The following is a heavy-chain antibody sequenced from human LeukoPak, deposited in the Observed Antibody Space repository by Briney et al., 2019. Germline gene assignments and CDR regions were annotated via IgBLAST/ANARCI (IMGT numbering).Heavy chain of an antibody. CDR1: GGSFSGYY. Sequence: SETLSLTCAVYGGSFSGYYWSWLRQPPGKGLEWIGEINHSGSTNYNPSLKSRVTISVDTSKNQFSLKLSSVTAADTAVYYCARGLRYPYYYYGMDVWGQGTTVTVSS. CDR2: INHSGST. V-gene: IGHV4-34*01. CDR3: ARGLRYPYYYYGMDV. D-gene: IGHD4-17*01. J-gene: IGHJ6*02.